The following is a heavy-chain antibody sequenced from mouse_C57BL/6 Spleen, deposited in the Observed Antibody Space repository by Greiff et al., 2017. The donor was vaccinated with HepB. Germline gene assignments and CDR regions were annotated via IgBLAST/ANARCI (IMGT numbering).Heavy chain of an antibody. V-gene: IGHV5-15*01. CDR1: GFTFSDYG. Sequence: EVKLMESGGGLVQPGGSLKLSCAASGFTFSDYGMAWVRQAPRKGPEWVAFISNLAYSIYYADTVTGRFTISRENAKNTLYLEMSSLRSEDTAMYYCARQGGSSQFAYWGQGTLVTVSA. CDR2: ISNLAYSI. D-gene: IGHD1-1*01. J-gene: IGHJ3*01. CDR3: ARQGGSSQFAY.